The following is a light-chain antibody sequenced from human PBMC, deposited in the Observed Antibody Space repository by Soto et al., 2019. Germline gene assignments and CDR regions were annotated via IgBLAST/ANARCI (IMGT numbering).Light chain of an antibody. CDR3: AAWDDSLNALV. Sequence: QSVLTQPPSASGTPGQRVTISCSGSSSNIGSNTVSWYQQVPGTAPKLLIYSNNQRPSGVPDRFSGSKSGTSASLATSGLQSEDEADYHCAAWDDSLNALVFGTGTKVTVL. V-gene: IGLV1-44*01. CDR2: SNN. J-gene: IGLJ1*01. CDR1: SSNIGSNT.